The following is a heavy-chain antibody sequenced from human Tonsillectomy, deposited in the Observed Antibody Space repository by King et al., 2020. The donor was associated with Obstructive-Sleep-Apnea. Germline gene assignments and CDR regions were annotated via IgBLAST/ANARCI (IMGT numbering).Heavy chain of an antibody. J-gene: IGHJ6*02. CDR2: IYTSGST. Sequence: QLQESGPGLVKPSETLSLTCTVSGGSISSYYWSWIRQPAGKGLEWIGRIYTSGSTNYNPSLKSLVTMSVDTSKNQFSLKQSSVTAADTAVYYCARGYSGYERGTYYYYGMDVWGQGTTVTVSS. D-gene: IGHD5-12*01. CDR1: GGSISSYY. CDR3: ARGYSGYERGTYYYYGMDV. V-gene: IGHV4-4*07.